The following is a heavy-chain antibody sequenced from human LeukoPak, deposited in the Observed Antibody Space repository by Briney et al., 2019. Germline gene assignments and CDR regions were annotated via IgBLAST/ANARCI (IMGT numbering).Heavy chain of an antibody. CDR2: INPNSGDT. J-gene: IGHJ4*02. CDR1: GYTFTDYH. Sequence: ASVKVSFKASGYTFTDYHMHWVRQAPGQGLEWMGWINPNSGDTNYAQKFQGRVTMTRDTSISTAYMELSRLTSDDTAIYYCARDWRGSYFPDFWGQGTLVTVSS. D-gene: IGHD1-26*01. CDR3: ARDWRGSYFPDF. V-gene: IGHV1-2*02.